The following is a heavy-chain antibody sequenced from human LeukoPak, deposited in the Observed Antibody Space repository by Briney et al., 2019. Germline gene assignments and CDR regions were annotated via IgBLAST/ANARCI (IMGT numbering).Heavy chain of an antibody. V-gene: IGHV3-23*01. D-gene: IGHD2-15*01. CDR3: AKDHDIAVGVAATGAFDI. CDR2: ISGSGGST. J-gene: IGHJ3*02. Sequence: PGGSLRLSCAASGFTFSSYAMSWVRQAPGKGLEWVSAISGSGGSTYYADSVKGRFTISRDNSKNTLYLQMNSLRAEDTAVYYCAKDHDIAVGVAATGAFDIWGQGTMVTVSS. CDR1: GFTFSSYA.